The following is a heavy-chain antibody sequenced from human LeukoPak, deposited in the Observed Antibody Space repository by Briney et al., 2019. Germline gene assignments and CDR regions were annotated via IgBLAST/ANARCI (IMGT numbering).Heavy chain of an antibody. CDR2: INHSGST. V-gene: IGHV4-34*01. D-gene: IGHD4/OR15-4a*01. Sequence: PSETLSLTCAVYGGSFSGYYWSWIRQPPGKGLEWIGEINHSGSTYYNPSLQSRVTMSVDTSKNQFTLKLSSVTAADTAVYYCTRSGTMVVMRPMYYWGQGTLVTVSS. CDR3: TRSGTMVVMRPMYY. CDR1: GGSFSGYY. J-gene: IGHJ4*02.